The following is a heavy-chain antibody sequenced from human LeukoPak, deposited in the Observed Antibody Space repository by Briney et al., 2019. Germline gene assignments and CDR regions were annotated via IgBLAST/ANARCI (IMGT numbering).Heavy chain of an antibody. CDR1: GFTVSNNY. CDR2: ISGSSSYI. D-gene: IGHD6-19*01. J-gene: IGHJ4*02. CDR3: ARDRDSGWYNFDY. V-gene: IGHV3-21*01. Sequence: GGSLRLSCAASGFTVSNNYMTWVRQAPGKGLEWVSSISGSSSYIYYADSVKGRFTISRDDAKNSLYLQMNSLRAEDTAVYYCARDRDSGWYNFDYWGQGTLVTVSS.